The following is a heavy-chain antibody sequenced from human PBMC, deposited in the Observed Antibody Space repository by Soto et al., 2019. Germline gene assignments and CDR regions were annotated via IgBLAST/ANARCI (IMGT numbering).Heavy chain of an antibody. D-gene: IGHD4-4*01. CDR2: ISGSGGST. V-gene: IGHV3-23*01. CDR1: GFTFSSYA. J-gene: IGHJ6*03. Sequence: GGSLRLSCAASGFTFSSYAMSWVRQAPGKGLEWVSAISGSGGSTYYADSVKGRFTISRDNSKNTLYLQMNSLRAEDTAVYYCAKVYRDYSNYDYYYYYMDVWGKGTTVTVSS. CDR3: AKVYRDYSNYDYYYYYMDV.